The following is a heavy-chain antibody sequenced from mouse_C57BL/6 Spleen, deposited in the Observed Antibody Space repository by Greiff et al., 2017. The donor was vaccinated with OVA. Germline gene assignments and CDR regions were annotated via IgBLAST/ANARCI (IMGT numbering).Heavy chain of an antibody. J-gene: IGHJ1*03. CDR1: GYTFTSYG. V-gene: IGHV1-81*01. Sequence: VQLQQSGAELARPGASVKLSCKASGYTFTSYGISWVKQRTGQGLEWIGEIYPRSGNTYYNEKFKGKVTLTADKSSSTAYMELRSLTSEDSAVYFCARDSITTVVATPYWYFDVWGTGTTVTVSS. CDR3: ARDSITTVVATPYWYFDV. D-gene: IGHD1-1*01. CDR2: IYPRSGNT.